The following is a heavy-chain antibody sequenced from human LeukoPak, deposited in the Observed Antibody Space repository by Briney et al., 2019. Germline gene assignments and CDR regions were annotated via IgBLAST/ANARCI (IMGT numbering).Heavy chain of an antibody. CDR3: ARGRGWLSAFDI. J-gene: IGHJ3*02. Sequence: SETLSLTCAVYGGSFSGYYWSWIRQPPGKGLEWIGEINHSGSTNYNPSLKSRVTISVDTSKNQFSLKLSSVTAADTAVYYCARGRGWLSAFDIWGQGTMVTVSS. V-gene: IGHV4-34*01. CDR2: INHSGST. CDR1: GGSFSGYY. D-gene: IGHD3-9*01.